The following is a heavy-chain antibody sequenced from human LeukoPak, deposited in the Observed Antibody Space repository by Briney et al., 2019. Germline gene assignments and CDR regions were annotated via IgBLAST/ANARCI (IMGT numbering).Heavy chain of an antibody. Sequence: SETLSLTCAVYGGSFSGYYWSWIRQPPGKGLEWIGEINHSGSTNYNPSLKSRVTISVDTSKNQFSLKLSSVTAADTAVYYCARGRGLLLYYYGMDVWGQGTTVTVSS. CDR2: INHSGST. CDR3: ARGRGLLLYYYGMDV. J-gene: IGHJ6*02. V-gene: IGHV4-34*01. CDR1: GGSFSGYY. D-gene: IGHD2-15*01.